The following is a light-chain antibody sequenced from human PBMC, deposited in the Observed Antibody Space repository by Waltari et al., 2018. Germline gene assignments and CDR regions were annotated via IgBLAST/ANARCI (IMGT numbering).Light chain of an antibody. Sequence: DIVMTQTPLSLPVTPGEPASISCRSSQSLLHSNGDTYLHWYLQKPGQSPRLLLYKVTNRESGVPDRLSGSGSGTDFTLKISRVEPEDVGVYYCMQSTKDRTFGQGTKVEIK. V-gene: IGKV2D-29*02. J-gene: IGKJ1*01. CDR1: QSLLHSNGDTY. CDR2: KVT. CDR3: MQSTKDRT.